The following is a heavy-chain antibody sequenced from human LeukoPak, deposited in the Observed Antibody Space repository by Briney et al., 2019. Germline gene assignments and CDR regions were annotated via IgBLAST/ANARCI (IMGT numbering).Heavy chain of an antibody. CDR2: IYPGDSDT. CDR3: ARLHDYGEPGGY. J-gene: IGHJ4*02. V-gene: IGHV5-51*01. CDR1: GYSFTSYW. Sequence: GESLKISCKGSGYSFTSYWIGWVRQMPGXXXXXMGIIYPGDSDTRYSPSFQGQVTISADKSISTAYLQWSSLKASDTAMYYCARLHDYGEPGGYWGQGTLVTVSS. D-gene: IGHD4-17*01.